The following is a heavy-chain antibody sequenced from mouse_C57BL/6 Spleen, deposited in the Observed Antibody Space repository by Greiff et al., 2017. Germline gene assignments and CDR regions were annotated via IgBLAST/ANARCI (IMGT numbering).Heavy chain of an antibody. CDR1: GFSLTSYG. V-gene: IGHV2-6-1*01. CDR3: ARQEGYYGGRYAMDY. D-gene: IGHD1-1*01. J-gene: IGHJ4*01. CDR2: IWSDGST. Sequence: QVQLKQSGPGLVAPSQSLSITCTVSGFSLTSYGVHWVRQPPGKGLEWLVVIWSDGSTTYNSALKSRLSISKDNSKSQVFLKMNSHQTDETAMYYCARQEGYYGGRYAMDYWGQGTSVTVSS.